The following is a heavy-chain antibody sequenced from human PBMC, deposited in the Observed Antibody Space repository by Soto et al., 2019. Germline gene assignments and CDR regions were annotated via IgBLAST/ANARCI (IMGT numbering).Heavy chain of an antibody. V-gene: IGHV3-23*01. Sequence: GGSLRLSCAASGFTFSSYAMSWVRQAPGTWLEWVSAIGGSGGSTYYADSVKGRFTISRENSKNTRYLQMNSLSAEARDVYYCAKGHLLGMGAFDIWGQGTLVTVSS. CDR1: GFTFSSYA. J-gene: IGHJ3*02. CDR3: AKGHLLGMGAFDI. D-gene: IGHD7-27*01. CDR2: IGGSGGST.